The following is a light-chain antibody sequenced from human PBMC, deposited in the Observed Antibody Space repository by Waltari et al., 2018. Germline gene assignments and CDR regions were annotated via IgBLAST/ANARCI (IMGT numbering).Light chain of an antibody. V-gene: IGKV1-16*02. CDR1: EDIRNS. J-gene: IGKJ4*01. Sequence: DIQMTQSPSSLSASVGDIGPITCRASEDIRNSLSWFQQKPGKAPKSLIYAASSLQSGVPSKFSASGFGTEFILTISSLQPEDIATYYCQQYNGYPLTFGGGTTVEI. CDR3: QQYNGYPLT. CDR2: AAS.